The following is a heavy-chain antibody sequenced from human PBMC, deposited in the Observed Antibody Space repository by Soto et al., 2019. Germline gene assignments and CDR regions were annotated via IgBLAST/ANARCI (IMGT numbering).Heavy chain of an antibody. V-gene: IGHV3-21*01. CDR3: ARDSIAAPGTGGYYYYGMDV. CDR2: ISSSSSYI. CDR1: GFTFSSYS. D-gene: IGHD6-13*01. Sequence: EVQLVESGGGLVKPGGSLRLSCAASGFTFSSYSMNWVRQAPGKGLEWVSSISSSSSYIYYADSVKGRFTSSRDNAKNSLYLQMNSLRAEDTAVYYCARDSIAAPGTGGYYYYGMDVWGQGTTVTVSS. J-gene: IGHJ6*02.